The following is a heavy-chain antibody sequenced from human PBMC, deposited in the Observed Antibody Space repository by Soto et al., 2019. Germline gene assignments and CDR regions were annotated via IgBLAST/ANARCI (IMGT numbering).Heavy chain of an antibody. J-gene: IGHJ5*02. D-gene: IGHD2-21*02. CDR1: GGSISSSSYY. CDR2: INYSGST. CDR3: ARGEVLYCGGDCYSVWFDP. V-gene: IGHV4-39*07. Sequence: SETLSLTCTVSGGSISSSSYYWGWIRQPPGKGLEWIGRINYSGSTNYNPSLKSRVTISVDTSKNQFSLKLSSVTAADTAVYYCARGEVLYCGGDCYSVWFDPWGQGTLVTVSS.